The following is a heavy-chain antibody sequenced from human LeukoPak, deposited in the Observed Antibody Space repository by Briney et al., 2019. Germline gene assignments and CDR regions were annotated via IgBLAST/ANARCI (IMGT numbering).Heavy chain of an antibody. Sequence: ASVKVSCKASGGTFSSYAISWVRQAPGQGLEWMGGIIPIFGTANYAQKFQGRVTITADESTSTAYMELSSLRSEDTAVYYCARSMMRGNYYARYYFDYWGQGTLVTVSS. CDR3: ARSMMRGNYYARYYFDY. CDR2: IIPIFGTA. CDR1: GGTFSSYA. V-gene: IGHV1-69*13. D-gene: IGHD3-10*01. J-gene: IGHJ4*02.